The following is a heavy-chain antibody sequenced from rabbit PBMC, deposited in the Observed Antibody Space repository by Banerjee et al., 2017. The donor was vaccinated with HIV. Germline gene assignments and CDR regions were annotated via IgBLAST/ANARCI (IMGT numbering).Heavy chain of an antibody. CDR3: ARDGFGDGTCALSL. CDR2: IYGGSGGST. J-gene: IGHJ6*01. Sequence: QSLEESGGDLVKPGASLTLTCTASGFTLSTYYMCWVRQAPEKGLEWIGCIYGGSGGSTSSGGGAKGRFTISKTPPTRVTLQMTGLTAGDTAPYFCARDGFGDGTCALSLWGPGTLVPVS. V-gene: IGHV1S40*01. CDR1: GFTLSTYY. D-gene: IGHD5-1*01.